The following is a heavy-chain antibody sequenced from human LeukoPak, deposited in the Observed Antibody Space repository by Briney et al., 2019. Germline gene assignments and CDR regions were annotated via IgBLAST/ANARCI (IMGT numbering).Heavy chain of an antibody. CDR2: IWYDGGNK. CDR3: ARDLRYFDWYYYYYYGMDV. CDR1: VFTFSSYG. D-gene: IGHD3-9*01. Sequence: GGSLRLSCAASVFTFSSYGMHWVRQAPGKGREWVAVIWYDGGNKYYADSVKGRFTISIDNPKNTLYLQMNSLRAEDTAVYYCARDLRYFDWYYYYYYGMDVWGKGTTVTVSS. V-gene: IGHV3-33*01. J-gene: IGHJ6*04.